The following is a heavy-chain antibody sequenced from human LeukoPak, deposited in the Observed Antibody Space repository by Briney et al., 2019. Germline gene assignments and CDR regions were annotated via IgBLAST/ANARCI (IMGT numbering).Heavy chain of an antibody. CDR2: IYYSGST. CDR3: ARSGSSITIFGVVIEYFQH. V-gene: IGHV4-59*08. D-gene: IGHD3-3*01. J-gene: IGHJ1*01. Sequence: GSLRLSCAASGFTFSDYYMSWIRQPPGKGLEWIGYIYYSGSTNYNPSLKSRVTISVDTSKNQFSLKLSSVTAADTAVYYCARSGSSITIFGVVIEYFQHWGQGTLVTVSS. CDR1: GFTFSDYY.